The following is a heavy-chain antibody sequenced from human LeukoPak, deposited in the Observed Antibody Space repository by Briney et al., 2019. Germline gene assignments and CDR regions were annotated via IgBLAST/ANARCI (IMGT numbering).Heavy chain of an antibody. CDR3: ARQRGASGSYYNALDY. CDR1: GYSFTSYW. J-gene: IGHJ4*02. Sequence: GESLRISCEGSGYSFTSYWIGWVRQMPGKGLEWMGIIYPGDSDTRYSPSLKGQVTISADKSISTAYLQWSSLKASDTAIYYCARQRGASGSYYNALDYWGQGTLVTVPS. V-gene: IGHV5-51*01. CDR2: IYPGDSDT. D-gene: IGHD3-10*01.